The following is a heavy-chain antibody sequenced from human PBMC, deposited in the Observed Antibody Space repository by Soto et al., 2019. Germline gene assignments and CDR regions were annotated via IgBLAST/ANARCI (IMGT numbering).Heavy chain of an antibody. J-gene: IGHJ4*02. CDR2: IYYAGST. Sequence: PSETLSLTFTVSGGTTITYYWSWIRQPPGRGLKWIGFIYYAGSTKYNPSLNSRVTISVDTSKNQFSLTVTAVTAADTAVYYCARRIVDRETFDYWGQGTLVTVSS. V-gene: IGHV4-59*08. CDR3: ARRIVDRETFDY. D-gene: IGHD1-26*01. CDR1: GGTTITYY.